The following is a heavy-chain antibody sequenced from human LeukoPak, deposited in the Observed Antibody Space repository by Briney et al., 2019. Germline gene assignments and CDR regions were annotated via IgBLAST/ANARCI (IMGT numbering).Heavy chain of an antibody. V-gene: IGHV3-48*03. D-gene: IGHD2/OR15-2a*01. CDR3: ARKNYFYYYMDV. CDR2: ISTSGSTI. Sequence: GGSLRLSCAASGFTFSNYEMNLVRQAAGKGLEWVSYISTSGSTIYYADSVKGRFTISRDNAKNSLYLQMSSLRAEDTAVYYCARKNYFYYYMDVWGKGTTVTISS. CDR1: GFTFSNYE. J-gene: IGHJ6*03.